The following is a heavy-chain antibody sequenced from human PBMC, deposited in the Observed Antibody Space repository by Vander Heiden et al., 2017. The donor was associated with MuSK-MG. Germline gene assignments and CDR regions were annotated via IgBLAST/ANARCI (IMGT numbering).Heavy chain of an antibody. D-gene: IGHD1-1*01. V-gene: IGHV3-7*01. CDR1: GFTFSNYW. CDR3: ARDGESGWNDMDY. J-gene: IGHJ4*02. CDR2: INQDAGVK. Sequence: EVQLVESGGGLVQPGGSLRLSCTASGFTFSNYWMTWVRQAPGTGLEWVAHINQDAGVKYYVDAVKGRFTISRDNAKNSLYLQMISLRAEDTAVYYCARDGESGWNDMDYWGQGTLVTVSS.